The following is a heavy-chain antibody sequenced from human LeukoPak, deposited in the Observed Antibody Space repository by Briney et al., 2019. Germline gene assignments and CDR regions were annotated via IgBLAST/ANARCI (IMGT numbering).Heavy chain of an antibody. CDR2: IYTSGGT. CDR3: ARARGRAMVRGNYYYYYYMDV. V-gene: IGHV4-4*07. CDR1: GFTFSNSG. D-gene: IGHD3-10*01. J-gene: IGHJ6*03. Sequence: GSLRLSCGASGFTFSNSGMSWIRQPAGKGLEWIGRIYTSGGTNYNPSLKSRVTISVDTSKNQFSLKLSSVTAADTAVYYCARARGRAMVRGNYYYYYYMDVWGKGTTVTISS.